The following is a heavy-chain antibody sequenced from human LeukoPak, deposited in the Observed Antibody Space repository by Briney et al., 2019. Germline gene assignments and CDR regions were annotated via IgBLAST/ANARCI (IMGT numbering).Heavy chain of an antibody. CDR2: IHWNGGRT. D-gene: IGHD2-15*01. CDR1: GFTFGNYV. CDR3: AKGVDKDLLLAPFDY. V-gene: IGHV3-20*04. Sequence: GGSLRLSCGASGFTFGNYVMAWDRHAPGKGLEWVSGIHWNGGRTGYADSVKGRFTISRDNAKKSLYLQMNSLRAEDTALYYCAKGVDKDLLLAPFDYWGQGTLVTVSS. J-gene: IGHJ4*02.